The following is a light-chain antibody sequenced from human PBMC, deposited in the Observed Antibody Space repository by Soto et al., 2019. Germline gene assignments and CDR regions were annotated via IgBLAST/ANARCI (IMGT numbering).Light chain of an antibody. Sequence: EIVLTQSPGTLSLSPGERATLSCRASQSVSSSYLAWYQQKPGQAPRLLIYDASSRATGIPDRFSGSGSGTDFTLTISRLDPEDFAVYLCQQYGSSPYTFGQGTKLEIK. CDR2: DAS. CDR3: QQYGSSPYT. CDR1: QSVSSSY. V-gene: IGKV3-20*01. J-gene: IGKJ2*01.